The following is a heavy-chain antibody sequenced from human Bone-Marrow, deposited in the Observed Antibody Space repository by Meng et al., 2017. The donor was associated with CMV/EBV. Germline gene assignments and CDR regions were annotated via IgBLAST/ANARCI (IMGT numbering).Heavy chain of an antibody. Sequence: CTLSWLSLGPGGVAVGWIRQPPEPALEWLALIFWDDDTRYSPSLRSRLTITKDTPRNQVILTMTNMDPVDTATYYCAHRRSSSGWFDPWGQGTLVTVSS. J-gene: IGHJ5*02. D-gene: IGHD3-22*01. V-gene: IGHV2-5*02. CDR1: WLSLGPGGVA. CDR3: AHRRSSSGWFDP. CDR2: IFWDDDT.